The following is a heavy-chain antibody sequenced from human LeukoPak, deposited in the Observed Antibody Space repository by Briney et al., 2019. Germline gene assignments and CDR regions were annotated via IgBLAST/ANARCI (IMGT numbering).Heavy chain of an antibody. CDR3: ARAFSGGYNPMYYYYYMDV. V-gene: IGHV6-1*01. CDR1: GDSVSSNSAA. J-gene: IGHJ6*03. Sequence: SQTLSLTCAISGDSVSSNSAAWNWIRQSPSRGLEWLGRTYYRSKWYNDYAVSVKSRITINPDTSKNQFSLQLNSVTPEDTAVYYCARAFSGGYNPMYYYYYMDVWGKGTTVTVSS. CDR2: TYYRSKWYN. D-gene: IGHD3-16*01.